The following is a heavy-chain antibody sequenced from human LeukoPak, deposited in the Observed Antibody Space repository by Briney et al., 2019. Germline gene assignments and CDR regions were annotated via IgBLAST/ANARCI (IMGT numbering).Heavy chain of an antibody. CDR1: GGSISSYY. V-gene: IGHV4-59*12. Sequence: PSETLSLTCTVSGGSISSYYWSWIRQPPGKGLEWIGYIYYSGSTNYNASLKSRVTISVDTSKNQFSLKLSSVTAADTAVYYCARGYGGSRYSGIDPWGQGTLVTVSS. CDR3: ARGYGGSRYSGIDP. CDR2: IYYSGST. D-gene: IGHD2-15*01. J-gene: IGHJ5*02.